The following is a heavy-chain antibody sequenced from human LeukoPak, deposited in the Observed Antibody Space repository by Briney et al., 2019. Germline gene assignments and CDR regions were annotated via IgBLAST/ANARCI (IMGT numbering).Heavy chain of an antibody. V-gene: IGHV4-30-2*01. D-gene: IGHD3-3*01. CDR1: GGSISSSSYY. J-gene: IGHJ5*02. Sequence: SETLSLACTVSGGSISSSSYYWGWIRQPPGKGLEWIGYIYHSGSTYYNPSLKSRVTISVDRSKNQFSLKLSSVTAADTAVYYCASWYYDFWSGYYGWFDPWGQGTLVTVSS. CDR2: IYHSGST. CDR3: ASWYYDFWSGYYGWFDP.